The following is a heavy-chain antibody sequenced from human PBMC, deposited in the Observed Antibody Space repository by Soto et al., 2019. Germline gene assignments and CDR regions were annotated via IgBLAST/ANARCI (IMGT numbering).Heavy chain of an antibody. J-gene: IGHJ5*02. CDR3: ARTNYDFWSGYSNWFDP. CDR2: MNPNSGNT. V-gene: IGHV1-8*02. Sequence: ASVKVSCKASGYTFTSYYMHWVRQAPGQGLEWMGWMNPNSGNTGYAQKFQGRVTMTRNTSISTAYMELSSLRSEDTAVYYCARTNYDFWSGYSNWFDPWGQGTLVTVSS. D-gene: IGHD3-3*01. CDR1: GYTFTSYY.